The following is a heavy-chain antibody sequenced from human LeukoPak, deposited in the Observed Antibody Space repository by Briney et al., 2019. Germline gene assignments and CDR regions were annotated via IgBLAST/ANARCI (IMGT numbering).Heavy chain of an antibody. V-gene: IGHV3-7*01. D-gene: IGHD2/OR15-2a*01. J-gene: IGHJ4*02. CDR1: GFTFTTYW. Sequence: PGGSLRLSCTASGFTFTTYWMAWFGQTPGKGLEWVANIKLDGSEKYYAESVRGRFTISRDNAKNSLYLQMNSLRAEDTAVYYCSNGIYDNSYWGQGTLVTVSS. CDR2: IKLDGSEK. CDR3: SNGIYDNSY.